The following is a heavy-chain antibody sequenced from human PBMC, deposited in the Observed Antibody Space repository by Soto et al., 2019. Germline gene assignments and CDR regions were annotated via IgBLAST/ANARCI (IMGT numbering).Heavy chain of an antibody. CDR2: ISGSGGST. V-gene: IGHV3-23*01. J-gene: IGHJ4*02. CDR1: GFTFSSYA. Sequence: GGSLRLSCAASGFTFSSYAMSWVRQAPGKGLEWVSAISGSGGSTYYADSVKGRFTISRDNSKNTLYLQMNSLRAEDTAVYYCAMGGVYDYGDYVRYFDYWGQGTLVTVSS. CDR3: AMGGVYDYGDYVRYFDY. D-gene: IGHD4-17*01.